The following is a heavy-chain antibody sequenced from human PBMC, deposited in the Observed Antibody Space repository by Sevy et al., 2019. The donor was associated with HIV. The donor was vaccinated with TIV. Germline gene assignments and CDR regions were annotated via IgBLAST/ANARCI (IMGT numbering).Heavy chain of an antibody. J-gene: IGHJ6*02. Sequence: GGYLRLSCAASGFTFSNAWMSWVRQAPGKGLEWVGRIKSKTDGGTTDYAAPVKGRFTISRDDSKNTLYLQMNSLKTEDTAEYDCTTDLSSGYVYGDYYYGMDVWGQGTPVTVSS. CDR3: TTDLSSGYVYGDYYYGMDV. V-gene: IGHV3-15*01. CDR2: IKSKTDGGTT. D-gene: IGHD5-12*01. CDR1: GFTFSNAW.